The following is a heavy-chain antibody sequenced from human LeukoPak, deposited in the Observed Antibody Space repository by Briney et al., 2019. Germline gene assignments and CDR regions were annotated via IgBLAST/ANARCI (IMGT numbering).Heavy chain of an antibody. CDR3: ASEPYSSSSGLWYYYYGMDV. D-gene: IGHD6-6*01. Sequence: PGGSLRLSCAASGFTFSSYGMHWVRQAPREGLEWVAVIWYDGSNKYYADSVKGRFTISRDNSKNTLYLQMNSLRAEDTAVYYCASEPYSSSSGLWYYYYGMDVWGQGTTVTVSS. CDR1: GFTFSSYG. CDR2: IWYDGSNK. V-gene: IGHV3-33*01. J-gene: IGHJ6*02.